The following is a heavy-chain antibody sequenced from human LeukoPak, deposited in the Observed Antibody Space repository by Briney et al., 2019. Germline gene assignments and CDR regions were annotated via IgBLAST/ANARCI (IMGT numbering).Heavy chain of an antibody. Sequence: PGGSLRLSCAASGFXFTSYAISWVRQAPGKGLEWVSTISGSGDSTYYADSVKGRLTISRDNSKNTLHLQMNSLRAEDTAVYYCAKGGTGYCSSTSCLYYFDYWGQGTLVTVSS. CDR2: ISGSGDST. V-gene: IGHV3-23*01. J-gene: IGHJ4*02. CDR1: GFXFTSYA. D-gene: IGHD2-2*01. CDR3: AKGGTGYCSSTSCLYYFDY.